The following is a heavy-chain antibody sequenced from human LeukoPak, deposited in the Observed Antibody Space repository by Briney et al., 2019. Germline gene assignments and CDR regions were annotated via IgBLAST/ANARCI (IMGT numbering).Heavy chain of an antibody. V-gene: IGHV1-69*13. CDR1: GGTFSSYA. J-gene: IGHJ6*02. Sequence: GASVKVSCEASGGTFSSYAISWVRQTPGQGLEWMGGIIPIFGTANYAQKFQGRVTITADESTSTAYMELSSLRSEDTAVYYCARVASVGLEGMDVWGQGTTVTVSS. D-gene: IGHD4-23*01. CDR2: IIPIFGTA. CDR3: ARVASVGLEGMDV.